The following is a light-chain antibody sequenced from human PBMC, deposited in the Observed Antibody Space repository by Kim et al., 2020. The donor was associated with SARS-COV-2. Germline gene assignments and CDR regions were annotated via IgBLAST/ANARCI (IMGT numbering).Light chain of an antibody. V-gene: IGLV2-14*04. Sequence: GQSCFISCSGTSSDVGVYDYVSWYQQHPGKVPKLVFYDHTELPAGVSNRFSGSKSGNTASLTISGLQAEDEADYYCSSFTDIRTVVFGRGTQLTVL. J-gene: IGLJ3*02. CDR3: SSFTDIRTVV. CDR1: SSDVGVYDY. CDR2: DHT.